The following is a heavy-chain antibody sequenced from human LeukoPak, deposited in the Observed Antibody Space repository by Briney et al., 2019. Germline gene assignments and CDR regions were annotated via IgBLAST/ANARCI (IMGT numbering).Heavy chain of an antibody. V-gene: IGHV3-30*19. Sequence: RPGGSLRLPCAASGFTFSDHYMSWIRQAPGKGLEWVAVISYDGSNKYYADSVKGRFTISRDNSKNTLYLQMNSLRAEDTAVYYCARDNELLWFGELFSGFDYWGQGTLVTVSS. J-gene: IGHJ4*02. D-gene: IGHD3-10*01. CDR2: ISYDGSNK. CDR1: GFTFSDHY. CDR3: ARDNELLWFGELFSGFDY.